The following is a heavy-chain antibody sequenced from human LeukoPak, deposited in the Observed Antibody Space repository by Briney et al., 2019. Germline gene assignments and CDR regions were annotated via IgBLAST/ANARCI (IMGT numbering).Heavy chain of an antibody. V-gene: IGHV4-38-2*02. CDR1: GYSISSGYY. D-gene: IGHD3-22*01. CDR2: IYHSGST. J-gene: IGHJ4*02. CDR3: ARDVNRRDSSGYYPTK. Sequence: PSETLSLTCTVSGYSISSGYYWGWIRQPPGKGLEWIGSIYHSGSTYYNPSLKSRVTISVDTSKNQFSLKLSSVTAADTAVYYCARDVNRRDSSGYYPTKWGQGTLVTASS.